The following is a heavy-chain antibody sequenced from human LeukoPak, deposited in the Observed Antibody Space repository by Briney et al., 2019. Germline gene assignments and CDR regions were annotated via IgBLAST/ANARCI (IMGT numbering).Heavy chain of an antibody. CDR3: ARKHSYGMGAFDI. CDR1: GFTFSDYY. CDR2: ISSSGNTI. V-gene: IGHV3-11*01. D-gene: IGHD5-18*01. Sequence: PGGSLRLSCATSGFTFSDYYMSWLRQAPGKGLEWVSYISSSGNTIYYADSVKGRFTISSDNAKNSLFLQMNSLRAEDTAVYYCARKHSYGMGAFDIWGQGTMVTVSS. J-gene: IGHJ3*02.